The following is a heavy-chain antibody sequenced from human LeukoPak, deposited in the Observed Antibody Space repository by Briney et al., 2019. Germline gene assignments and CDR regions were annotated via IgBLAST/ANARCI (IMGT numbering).Heavy chain of an antibody. CDR2: IYYSGST. Sequence: SETLSLTCTVSGGSISSSSYYWGWIRQPPGKGLEWIGSIYYSGSTYYNPSLKSRVTISVDTSKNQFSLKLSSVTAADTAVYYCARGPDWLSPWGQGTLVTVSS. CDR1: GGSISSSSYY. J-gene: IGHJ5*02. CDR3: ARGPDWLSP. V-gene: IGHV4-39*07.